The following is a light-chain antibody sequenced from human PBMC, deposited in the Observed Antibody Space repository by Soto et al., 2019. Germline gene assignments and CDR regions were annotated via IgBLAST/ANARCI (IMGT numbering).Light chain of an antibody. CDR2: AAS. CDR1: RDIDNS. V-gene: IGKV1-27*01. Sequence: DIQVTQSPPSLSASVGDRVTITCRASRDIDNSLAWYQQIPGKAPKLLIYAASTLQSGVPSRFRGSGSGTSFTLTITTLQPEDVATYYCQKYNKAPWIVGKGNKVDIK. CDR3: QKYNKAPWI. J-gene: IGKJ1*01.